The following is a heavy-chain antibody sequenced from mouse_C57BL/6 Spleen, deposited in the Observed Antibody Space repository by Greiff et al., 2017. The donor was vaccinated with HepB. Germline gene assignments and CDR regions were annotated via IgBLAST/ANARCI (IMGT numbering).Heavy chain of an antibody. CDR3: ARHGYDAMDY. V-gene: IGHV5-9*01. J-gene: IGHJ4*01. CDR2: ISGGGGNT. Sequence: EVNLVESGGGLVKPGGSLKLSCAASGFTFSSYTMSWVRQTPEKRLEWVATISGGGGNTYYPDSVKGRFTISRDNAKNTLYLQMSSLRSEDTALYYCARHGYDAMDYWGQGTSVTVSS. CDR1: GFTFSSYT.